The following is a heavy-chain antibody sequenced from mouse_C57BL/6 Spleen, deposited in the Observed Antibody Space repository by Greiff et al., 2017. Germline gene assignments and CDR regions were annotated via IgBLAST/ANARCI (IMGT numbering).Heavy chain of an antibody. CDR1: GYTFTDYN. J-gene: IGHJ4*01. Sequence: EVQLQQSGPELVKPGASVKIPCKVSGYTFTDYNMDWVKQSHGKSLEWIGDINPNNGGTIYNQKFKGKATLTVDKSSSTAYMELRSLTSEDTAVYYCARRRYYGPYYAMDDWGQGTSVTVSS. CDR2: INPNNGGT. D-gene: IGHD2-1*01. CDR3: ARRRYYGPYYAMDD. V-gene: IGHV1-18*01.